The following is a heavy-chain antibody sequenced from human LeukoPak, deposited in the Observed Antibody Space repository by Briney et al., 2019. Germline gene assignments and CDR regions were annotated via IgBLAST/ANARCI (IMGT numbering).Heavy chain of an antibody. J-gene: IGHJ4*02. CDR2: IYYSGST. D-gene: IGHD4-17*01. CDR1: NGSISSYY. Sequence: PSETLSLTCTVSNGSISSYYWSWIRQPPGKGLEWIGYIYYSGSTNYNPSLKSRVTISVDTSKNQFSLKLSSVTAAGTAVYYCARLRDNGDYDYWGQGTLVTVSS. CDR3: ARLRDNGDYDY. V-gene: IGHV4-59*08.